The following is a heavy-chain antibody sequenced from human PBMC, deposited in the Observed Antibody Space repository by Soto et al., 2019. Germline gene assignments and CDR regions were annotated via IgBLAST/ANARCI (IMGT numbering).Heavy chain of an antibody. D-gene: IGHD3-9*01. J-gene: IGHJ2*01. CDR3: ARESHDIWTGPPWVWYFDL. CDR2: INDRGSI. Sequence: QVQLQQWGAGPLRPLETLSLTCGVAGGSFSGYYWAWIRQSPGKGLERIGEINDRGSINYNPSLKSRVSISVDTSKNHYSLNLRSVTAADTAVYYCARESHDIWTGPPWVWYFDLWGRGTLVTVSS. CDR1: GGSFSGYY. V-gene: IGHV4-34*01.